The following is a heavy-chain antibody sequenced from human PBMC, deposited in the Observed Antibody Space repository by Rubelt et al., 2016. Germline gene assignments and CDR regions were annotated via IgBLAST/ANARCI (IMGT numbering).Heavy chain of an antibody. V-gene: IGHV4-31*03. Sequence: QVQLQESGPGLVKPSETLSLTCTVSGGSISSGGYYWSWIRQHPGKGLEWIGYIYYSGSTYYNPSLKGRVTISVDTSKNQFSLKLSTVTAADTAVDYCARDLSSPGNYWGQGTLVTVSS. CDR3: ARDLSSPGNY. CDR1: GGSISSGGYY. D-gene: IGHD1-14*01. CDR2: IYYSGST. J-gene: IGHJ4*02.